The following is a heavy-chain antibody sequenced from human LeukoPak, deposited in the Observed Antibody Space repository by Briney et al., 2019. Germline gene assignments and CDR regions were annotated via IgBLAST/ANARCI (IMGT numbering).Heavy chain of an antibody. J-gene: IGHJ4*02. V-gene: IGHV3-48*01. CDR2: ISGSSSSI. CDR3: ARGDYYYDSSWDY. CDR1: GFTFSSYS. D-gene: IGHD3-22*01. Sequence: PGGSLRLSCAASGFTFSSYSMNWVRQAPGKGLEWVSYISGSSSSIYYADSVKGRFTISRDNARNSLYLQINSLRAEDTAVYCCARGDYYYDSSWDYWGQGTLVTVSS.